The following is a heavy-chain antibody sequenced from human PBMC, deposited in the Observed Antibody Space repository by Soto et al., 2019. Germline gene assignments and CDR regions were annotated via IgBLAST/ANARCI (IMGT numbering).Heavy chain of an antibody. J-gene: IGHJ6*02. CDR3: ARDRGMYYDFWSGSLGYYYYGMDV. CDR1: GGSISSYY. V-gene: IGHV4-59*01. Sequence: SETLSLTCTVSGGSISSYYWSWIRQPPGKGLEWIGYIYYSGSTNYNPSLKSRVTISVDTSKNQFSLKLSSVTAADTAVYYCARDRGMYYDFWSGSLGYYYYGMDVWGQGTTVTVSS. CDR2: IYYSGST. D-gene: IGHD3-3*01.